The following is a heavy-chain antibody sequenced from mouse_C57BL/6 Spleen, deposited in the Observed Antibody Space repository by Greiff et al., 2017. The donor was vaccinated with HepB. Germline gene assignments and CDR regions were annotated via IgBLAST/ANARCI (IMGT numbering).Heavy chain of an antibody. D-gene: IGHD3-2*02. CDR2: IYPGDGDT. CDR1: GYAFSSSW. CDR3: ARKAQAPYYYAMDY. V-gene: IGHV1-82*01. J-gene: IGHJ4*01. Sequence: QVQLQQSGPELVKPGASVKISCKASGYAFSSSWMNWVKQRPGKGLEWIGRIYPGDGDTNYNGKFKGKATLTADKSSSTAYMQLSSLTSEDSAVYFCARKAQAPYYYAMDYWGQGTSVTVSS.